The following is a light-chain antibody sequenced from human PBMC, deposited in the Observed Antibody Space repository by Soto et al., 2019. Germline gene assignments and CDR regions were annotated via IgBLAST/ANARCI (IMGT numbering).Light chain of an antibody. CDR3: QQYCSSPT. CDR1: QSVSSCY. Sequence: EIVLTQSPGTLSLSPGERATLSCRARQSVSSCYLAWYQQKPGQAPRLLIYGSSNRATGIPDRFSGSGSGTDFTLTISRLEAEDVAVYYCQQYCSSPTFGQGTKVEI. V-gene: IGKV3-20*01. J-gene: IGKJ1*01. CDR2: GSS.